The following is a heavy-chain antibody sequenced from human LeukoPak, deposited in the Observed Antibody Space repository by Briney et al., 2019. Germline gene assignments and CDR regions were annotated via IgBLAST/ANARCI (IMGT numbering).Heavy chain of an antibody. CDR2: IIPILGIA. CDR3: ARASQDYYGSGSYYRGGDAFDI. D-gene: IGHD3-10*01. CDR1: GGTFSSYA. Sequence: SVKVSCKASGGTFSSYAISWVRQAPGQGLEWMGRIIPILGIANYAQKFQGRVTITADKSTSTAYMELSSLRSEDTAVYYCARASQDYYGSGSYYRGGDAFDIWGQGTMVTVSS. J-gene: IGHJ3*02. V-gene: IGHV1-69*04.